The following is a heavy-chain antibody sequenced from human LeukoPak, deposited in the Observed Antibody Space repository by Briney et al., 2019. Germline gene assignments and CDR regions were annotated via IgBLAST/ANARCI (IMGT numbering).Heavy chain of an antibody. CDR2: INPNSGGT. CDR3: ARDQWSIAVAGTDWFDP. D-gene: IGHD6-19*01. Sequence: ASVKVSCKASGYTLTGYYMHWVRQAPGQGLEWMGWINPNSGGTNYAQKFQGRVTMTRDTSISTAYMELSRLRSDDTAVYYCARDQWSIAVAGTDWFDPWGQGTLVTVSS. J-gene: IGHJ5*02. CDR1: GYTLTGYY. V-gene: IGHV1-2*02.